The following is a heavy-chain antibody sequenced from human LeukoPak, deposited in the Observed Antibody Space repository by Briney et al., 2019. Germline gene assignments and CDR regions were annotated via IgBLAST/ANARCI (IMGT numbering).Heavy chain of an antibody. J-gene: IGHJ4*02. V-gene: IGHV4-61*02. D-gene: IGHD2-21*01. CDR2: IYTSGST. CDR3: ARGRVKFPFDY. CDR1: GYSISSGYY. Sequence: SETLSLTCTVSGYSISSGYYWSWIRQPAGKGLEWIGRIYTSGSTNYNPSLKTRVTISVDTPKNQFSLKLSSVTAADTAVYYCARGRVKFPFDYWGQETLVTVSS.